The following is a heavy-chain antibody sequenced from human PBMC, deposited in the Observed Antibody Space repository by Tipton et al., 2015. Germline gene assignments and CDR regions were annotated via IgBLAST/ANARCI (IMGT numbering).Heavy chain of an antibody. CDR3: ANGLFNTHYYYYYDLDV. Sequence: GSLRLSCAASGFTFSNYAMHWVRQAPGKGLEWVSLINTAGGTYYIDSVKGRFTISRDSSKNTLYLQMDRLRAEDTAVYYCANGLFNTHYYYYYDLDVWGRGTTVTVSS. CDR1: GFTFSNYA. V-gene: IGHV3-NL1*01. J-gene: IGHJ6*02. D-gene: IGHD2-21*01. CDR2: INTAGGT.